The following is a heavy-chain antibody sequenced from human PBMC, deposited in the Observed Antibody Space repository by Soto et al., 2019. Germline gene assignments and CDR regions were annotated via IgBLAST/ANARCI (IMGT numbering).Heavy chain of an antibody. CDR1: GGTLSNSA. Sequence: SVKVSCKTSGGTLSNSAINWVRQAPGQGLEWMGSFTPIFGSTFYAQNFQDRVTITSDKSTGTAYIELSSLTSEDTAMYFCAGGRVRGVKVGRHFDSCGQGTLVTVSS. V-gene: IGHV1-69*06. J-gene: IGHJ4*02. CDR3: AGGRVRGVKVGRHFDS. CDR2: FTPIFGST. D-gene: IGHD3-10*01.